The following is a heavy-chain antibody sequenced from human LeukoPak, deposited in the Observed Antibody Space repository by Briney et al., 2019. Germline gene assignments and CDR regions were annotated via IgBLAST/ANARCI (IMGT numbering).Heavy chain of an antibody. CDR3: ARDSSGYQ. D-gene: IGHD3-22*01. CDR2: IKEDGSEK. J-gene: IGHJ4*02. Sequence: GGSLRLSCAASGFSFSTYWMSWVRQAPGKGLEWVANIKEDGSEKYYGDSVKGRFTISRDNAKNSLYLEMNSLRVEDTAVYYCARDSSGYQWGQGTLVTVSS. CDR1: GFSFSTYW. V-gene: IGHV3-7*01.